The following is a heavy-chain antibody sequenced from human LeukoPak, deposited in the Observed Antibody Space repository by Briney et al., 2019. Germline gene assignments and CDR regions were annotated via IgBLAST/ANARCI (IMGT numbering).Heavy chain of an antibody. CDR3: ARDLSDYYGSGSESAYYYYGMDV. V-gene: IGHV1-2*02. D-gene: IGHD3-10*01. Sequence: GASVKVSRKASGYTFTSYGISWVRQAPGQGLEWMGWINPNSGGTNNAQKFQGRVTMTRDKSISTAYMELSRLRSDDTAVYYCARDLSDYYGSGSESAYYYYGMDVWGQGTTVTVSS. J-gene: IGHJ6*02. CDR1: GYTFTSYG. CDR2: INPNSGGT.